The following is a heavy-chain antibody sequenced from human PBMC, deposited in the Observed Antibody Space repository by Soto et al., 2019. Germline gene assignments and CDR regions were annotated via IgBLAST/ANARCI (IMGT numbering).Heavy chain of an antibody. Sequence: SETLSLTCTVSGGSISSYYWSWIRQPPGKGLEWIGYIYCSGSTNYNPSLKSRVTISVDTSKNQFSLKLSSVTAADTAVYYCARVAAWYYGMDVWGQGTTVTVSS. CDR3: ARVAAWYYGMDV. CDR1: GGSISSYY. J-gene: IGHJ6*02. D-gene: IGHD6-25*01. CDR2: IYCSGST. V-gene: IGHV4-59*01.